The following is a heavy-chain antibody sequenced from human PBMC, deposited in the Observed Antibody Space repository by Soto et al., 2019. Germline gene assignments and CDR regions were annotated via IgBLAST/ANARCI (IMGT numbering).Heavy chain of an antibody. Sequence: SETLSLTCTVSGGSISSNSYYWDWIRQPPGKGLEWIGSLFYSGATYHNPSLQSRVTISVDTSKNQFSLHLSSVTAADTAVYYCARHAAYDSVWGASDGSDYWGPGTMLTVSS. D-gene: IGHD3-16*01. CDR2: LFYSGAT. CDR1: GGSISSNSYY. V-gene: IGHV4-39*01. J-gene: IGHJ4*02. CDR3: ARHAAYDSVWGASDGSDY.